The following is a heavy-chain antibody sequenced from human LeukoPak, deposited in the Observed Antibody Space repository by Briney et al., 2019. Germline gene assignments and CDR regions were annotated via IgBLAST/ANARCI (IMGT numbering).Heavy chain of an antibody. CDR3: ARDFCGGDCYSPDY. J-gene: IGHJ4*02. CDR1: GYTSTSYY. Sequence: GASVKVSCKASGYTSTSYYMHWVRQAPGQGPEWMGIINPSGGSTSYAQKFQGRVTMTRDTSTNTVYMELSSLRSEDTAVYYCARDFCGGDCYSPDYWGQGTLVTVSS. CDR2: INPSGGST. V-gene: IGHV1-46*01. D-gene: IGHD2-21*02.